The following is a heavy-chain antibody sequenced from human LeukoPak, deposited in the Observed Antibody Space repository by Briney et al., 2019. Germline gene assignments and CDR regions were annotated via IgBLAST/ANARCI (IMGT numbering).Heavy chain of an antibody. V-gene: IGHV4-59*08. J-gene: IGHJ4*02. CDR3: ARHRTSSAYYNYFDY. Sequence: SETLSLTCTVSDGSIGIYYWSWIRQPPGKGLEWIGSIYQSGSTYYTPSLVSRVTISVDTSKNQFSLKLNSVTAADTAVYYCARHRTSSAYYNYFDYWGQGTLVTVSS. CDR1: DGSIGIYY. D-gene: IGHD3-22*01. CDR2: IYQSGST.